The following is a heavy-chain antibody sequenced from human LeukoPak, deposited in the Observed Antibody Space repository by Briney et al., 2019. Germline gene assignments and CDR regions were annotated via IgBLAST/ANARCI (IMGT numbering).Heavy chain of an antibody. J-gene: IGHJ4*02. D-gene: IGHD3-22*01. Sequence: GGSLRLSCAASGFTFSSYAMHWVRQAPGKGLEYVSAISSNGGSTYYANSVKGRFTISRDNSKNTLYLQMGSLRAEDRAVYYCARGGALSRNRYYDSSGYGFPRSPFDYWGQGTLVTVSS. CDR2: ISSNGGST. CDR3: ARGGALSRNRYYDSSGYGFPRSPFDY. CDR1: GFTFSSYA. V-gene: IGHV3-64*01.